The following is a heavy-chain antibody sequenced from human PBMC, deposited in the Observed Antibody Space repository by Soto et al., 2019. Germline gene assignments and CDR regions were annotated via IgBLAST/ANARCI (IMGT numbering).Heavy chain of an antibody. CDR3: ARVEPNYDILTGYYFGSFDP. V-gene: IGHV1-18*01. D-gene: IGHD3-9*01. CDR2: ISAYNGNT. Sequence: ASVKVSCKASGYTFTSYGISWVRQAPGQGLEWMGWISAYNGNTNYAQKLQGRVTITRDTSASTAYMELSSLRSEDTAVYYCARVEPNYDILTGYYFGSFDPWGQGTLVTVSS. J-gene: IGHJ5*02. CDR1: GYTFTSYG.